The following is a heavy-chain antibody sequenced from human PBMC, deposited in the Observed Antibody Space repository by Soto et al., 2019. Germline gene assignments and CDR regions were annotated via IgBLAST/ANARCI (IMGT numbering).Heavy chain of an antibody. CDR2: IYYSGST. J-gene: IGHJ4*02. V-gene: IGHV4-39*01. CDR1: GGSISSSSYY. CDR3: ARHSGGPIVVVVAATPSFDY. Sequence: QLQLQESGPGLVKPSETLSLTCTVSGGSISSSSYYWGWIRQPPGKGLEWIGSIYYSGSTYYNPSLKSRVTISVDTSKNQFSLKLSSVTAADTAVYYCARHSGGPIVVVVAATPSFDYWGQGTLVTVSS. D-gene: IGHD2-15*01.